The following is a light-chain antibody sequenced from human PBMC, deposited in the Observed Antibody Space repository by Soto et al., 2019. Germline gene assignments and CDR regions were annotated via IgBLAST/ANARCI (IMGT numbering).Light chain of an antibody. V-gene: IGLV2-8*01. CDR2: EVS. CDR1: SSDVGGYNY. J-gene: IGLJ1*01. CDR3: SSYAGSNNYV. Sequence: ALTHPPSASWSPGQSVTISCTGTSSDVGGYNYVSWYQQHPGKAPKLMIYEVSKRPSGVPDRFSGSKSGNTASLTVSGLQAEDEADYYCSSYAGSNNYVFGTGTKVTVL.